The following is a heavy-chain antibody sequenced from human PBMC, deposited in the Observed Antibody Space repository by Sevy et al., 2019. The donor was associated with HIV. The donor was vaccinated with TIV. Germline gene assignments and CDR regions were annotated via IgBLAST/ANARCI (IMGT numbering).Heavy chain of an antibody. CDR2: INPKNGVT. Sequence: AAVKVSCKASGYRFMDFYFHWVRQAPRQGPEGMGWINPKNGVTAYARKLQGRITIARDTSTTTAYMDLTRLTSDDTAIYYCARELVKGFDFWGQGTPVTVSS. J-gene: IGHJ5*01. CDR1: GYRFMDFY. V-gene: IGHV1-2*02. CDR3: ARELVKGFDF. D-gene: IGHD3-3*02.